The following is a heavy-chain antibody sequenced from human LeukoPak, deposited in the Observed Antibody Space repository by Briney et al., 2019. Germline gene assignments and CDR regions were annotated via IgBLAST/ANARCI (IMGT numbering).Heavy chain of an antibody. CDR2: VDNDGINT. CDR3: AKDRGTPDAFDL. V-gene: IGHV3-74*01. J-gene: IGHJ3*01. Sequence: GGSLRLSCAGSGFTFGGYWMHWVRQAPGKGLVWVSRVDNDGINTIYEDSVKGRFTISRDNAKNTLYLHMSSLRAEDTAVYYCAKDRGTPDAFDLWGQGTMVTVSS. D-gene: IGHD5-24*01. CDR1: GFTFGGYW.